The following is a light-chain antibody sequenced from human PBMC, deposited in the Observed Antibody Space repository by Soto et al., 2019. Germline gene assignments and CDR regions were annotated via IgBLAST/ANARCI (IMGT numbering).Light chain of an antibody. CDR1: QNIKNY. Sequence: DIQMTQSPSSLSASVGDRVTVTCRTSQNIKNYLNWYQQKPGKAPKLLIYSASSVQSGVPLRFSGSVSGTDFTLTRSSLQPEDFATYYCEQTYSTPVTFGQGTRLEVK. V-gene: IGKV1-39*01. CDR2: SAS. J-gene: IGKJ5*01. CDR3: EQTYSTPVT.